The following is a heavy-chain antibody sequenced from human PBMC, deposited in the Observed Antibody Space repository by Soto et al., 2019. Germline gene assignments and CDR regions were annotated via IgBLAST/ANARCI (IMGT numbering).Heavy chain of an antibody. V-gene: IGHV3-23*01. Sequence: GGSLRLSCAASGFTFSSYAMSWVRQAPGKGLEWVSTISGSGGTTYYADSVKGRFTISRDNSKNTLYVQMNSLRAEDTAVYYCAKAPVVVTSYFDYWGQGTLVTVSS. J-gene: IGHJ4*02. CDR1: GFTFSSYA. CDR3: AKAPVVVTSYFDY. D-gene: IGHD3-22*01. CDR2: ISGSGGTT.